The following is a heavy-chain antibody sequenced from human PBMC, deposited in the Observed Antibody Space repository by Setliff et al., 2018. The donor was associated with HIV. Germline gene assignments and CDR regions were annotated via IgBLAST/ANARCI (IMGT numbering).Heavy chain of an antibody. D-gene: IGHD1-26*01. V-gene: IGHV4-4*09. CDR2: IYTSGST. CDR1: GGSFSDYY. Sequence: PSETLSLTCTVSGGSFSDYYRSWIRQPPGKGLEWIGYIYTSGSTNYNPSLKSRVTISVDTSKNQFSLKLSSVTAADTAVYYCARDGHTVEADGLPPSNCWGQGTLVTVSS. J-gene: IGHJ4*02. CDR3: ARDGHTVEADGLPPSNC.